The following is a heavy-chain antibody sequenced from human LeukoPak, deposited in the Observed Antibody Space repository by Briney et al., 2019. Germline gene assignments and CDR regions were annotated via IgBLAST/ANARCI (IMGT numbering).Heavy chain of an antibody. D-gene: IGHD6-6*01. J-gene: IGHJ4*02. CDR3: ARVGYSSSIDY. CDR2: IYYNGRT. CDR1: GGSISSTNYY. V-gene: IGHV4-39*07. Sequence: SETLSLTCTVSGGSISSTNYYWGWIRQPPGEGLECIGSIYYNGRTYYNPSLKSRVTISVDMSKNQFSLKLSSVTAADTAVYYCARVGYSSSIDYWGQGTLVTVSS.